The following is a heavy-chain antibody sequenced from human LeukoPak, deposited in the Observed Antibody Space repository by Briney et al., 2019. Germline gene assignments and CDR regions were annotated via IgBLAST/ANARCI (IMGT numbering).Heavy chain of an antibody. D-gene: IGHD6-19*01. CDR2: INHSGST. V-gene: IGHV4-30-2*01. CDR1: GGSISSGGYS. J-gene: IGHJ4*02. Sequence: SETLSLTCAVSGGSISSGGYSWSWIRQPPGKGLEWIGEINHSGSTNYNPSLKSRVTISVDTSKNQFSLKLSSVTAADTAVYYCARVPGIAVAPFDYWGQGTLVTVSS. CDR3: ARVPGIAVAPFDY.